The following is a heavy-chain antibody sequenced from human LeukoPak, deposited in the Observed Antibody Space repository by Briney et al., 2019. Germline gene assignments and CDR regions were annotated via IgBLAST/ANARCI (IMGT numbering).Heavy chain of an antibody. V-gene: IGHV3-23*01. CDR1: GFTFSSYA. CDR3: ASENYDSSGYPDY. CDR2: ISGSGGST. J-gene: IGHJ4*02. Sequence: GGSLRLSCAASGFTFSSYAMSWVRQAPGKGLEWVSAISGSGGSTYYADSVKGRFTISRDNSKNTLCLQMNSLRAEDTAVYYCASENYDSSGYPDYRGQGTLVTVSS. D-gene: IGHD3-22*01.